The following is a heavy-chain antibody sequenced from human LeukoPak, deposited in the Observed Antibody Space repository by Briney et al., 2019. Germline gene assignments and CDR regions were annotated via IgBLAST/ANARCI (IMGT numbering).Heavy chain of an antibody. CDR3: AREYDSSGYFDY. J-gene: IGHJ4*02. CDR1: GYTFTGYY. V-gene: IGHV1-2*02. CDR2: INPNSGGT. D-gene: IGHD3-22*01. Sequence: XSVKVSCKASGYTFTGYYMHWVRQAPGQGLEWMGWINPNSGGTNYAQKFQGRVTMTRDTSTSTVYMELSSLRSEDTAVYYCAREYDSSGYFDYWGQGTLVTVSS.